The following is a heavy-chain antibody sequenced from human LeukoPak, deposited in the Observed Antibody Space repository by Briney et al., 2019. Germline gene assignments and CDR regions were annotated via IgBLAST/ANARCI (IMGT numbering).Heavy chain of an antibody. CDR3: AKDGSPYYYDSSGYYWTFYFDY. D-gene: IGHD3-22*01. Sequence: PGGSLRLSCAASGFTFDDYAMHWARQAPGKGLEWVSGISWNSGSIGYAASVKGRFTISRDNAKNSLYLQMNSLRAEDTALYYCAKDGSPYYYDSSGYYWTFYFDYWGQGTLVTVSS. V-gene: IGHV3-9*01. J-gene: IGHJ4*02. CDR2: ISWNSGSI. CDR1: GFTFDDYA.